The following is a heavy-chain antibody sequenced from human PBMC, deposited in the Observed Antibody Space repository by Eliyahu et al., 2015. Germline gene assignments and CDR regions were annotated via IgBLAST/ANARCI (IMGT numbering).Heavy chain of an antibody. CDR3: LGGKSANGYVY. D-gene: IGHD4-23*01. J-gene: IGHJ4*02. Sequence: QVQLQESGPGLVKPSETLSLTCTVSGYSISTDHYWGWVRQPPGKGLEWIGTSHHSGNTYYNPSLKSRVTISVDTSKNDFSLRLNSVTAADTAVYYCLGGKSANGYVYWGQGTLVTVSS. CDR1: GYSISTDHY. V-gene: IGHV4-38-2*02. CDR2: SHHSGNT.